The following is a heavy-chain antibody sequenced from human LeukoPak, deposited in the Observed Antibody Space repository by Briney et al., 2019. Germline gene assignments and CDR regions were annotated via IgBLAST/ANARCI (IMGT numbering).Heavy chain of an antibody. J-gene: IGHJ6*02. V-gene: IGHV1-24*01. CDR3: ATSRNLFGELFDGVDV. Sequence: ASVKVSCKISGFSLRDSSMHWVRQGPGKGLEWMGGFDSDSSETIYAQNFQGRVTLTEDTDTDTPYMELKSLRSEDTATYYCATSRNLFGELFDGVDVWGQGTAVTVSS. CDR2: FDSDSSET. D-gene: IGHD3-10*01. CDR1: GFSLRDSS.